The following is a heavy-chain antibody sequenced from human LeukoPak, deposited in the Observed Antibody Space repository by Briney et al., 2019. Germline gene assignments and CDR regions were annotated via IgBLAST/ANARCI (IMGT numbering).Heavy chain of an antibody. CDR1: GFTFSTYG. CDR2: MRNDGSNK. J-gene: IGHJ1*01. D-gene: IGHD3-16*01. V-gene: IGHV3-30*02. Sequence: GGSLRLSCAASGFTFSTYGMHWVRQAPGKGLEWVAFMRNDGSNKYYADSVRGRFTISRDSSKNTLYLQMNSLRAEDTAVYYCAKANTGGGSNNLGYFHHWGQGTLVTVSS. CDR3: AKANTGGGSNNLGYFHH.